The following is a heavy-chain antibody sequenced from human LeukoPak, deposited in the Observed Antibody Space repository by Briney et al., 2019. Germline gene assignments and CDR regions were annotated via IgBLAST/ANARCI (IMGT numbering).Heavy chain of an antibody. D-gene: IGHD6-6*01. CDR3: ARTTIAARSRARFDP. V-gene: IGHV4-34*01. J-gene: IGHJ5*02. CDR1: GGSFSGYY. Sequence: SETLSLTCAVYGGSFSGYYWSWIRQPPGKGLEWIGEINHSGSTNYNPSLKSRVTISVDTSKNQFSLKLSSVTAADTAVYYCARTTIAARSRARFDPWGQGTLVTVSS. CDR2: INHSGST.